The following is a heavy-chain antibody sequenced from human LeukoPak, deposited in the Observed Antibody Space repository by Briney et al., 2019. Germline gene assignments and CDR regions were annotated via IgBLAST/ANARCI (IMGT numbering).Heavy chain of an antibody. CDR3: ARDVGPQYSSSSWFDP. Sequence: SETLSLTCTVSGGSISSSSYYWGWIRQPPGKGLEWIGRIYTSGSTNYNPSLKSRVTMSVDTSKNQFSLKLSSVTAADTAVYYCARDVGPQYSSSSWFDPWGQGTLVTVSS. D-gene: IGHD6-6*01. J-gene: IGHJ5*02. CDR1: GGSISSSSYY. CDR2: IYTSGST. V-gene: IGHV4-39*07.